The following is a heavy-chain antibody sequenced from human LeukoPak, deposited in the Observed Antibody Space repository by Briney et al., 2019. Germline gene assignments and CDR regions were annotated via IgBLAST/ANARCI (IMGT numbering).Heavy chain of an antibody. J-gene: IGHJ4*02. V-gene: IGHV4-4*07. D-gene: IGHD5/OR15-5a*01. CDR1: GGSISGYY. Sequence: PTETLSLTRTVSGGSISGYYWSWMRQPAGKGLEWIGRIHTSGSTNYNPSLKSRVTMSVDTSKNQFSLKLRSVTAADTAVYYCARDGVSISHDYWGQGTLVTVSS. CDR2: IHTSGST. CDR3: ARDGVSISHDY.